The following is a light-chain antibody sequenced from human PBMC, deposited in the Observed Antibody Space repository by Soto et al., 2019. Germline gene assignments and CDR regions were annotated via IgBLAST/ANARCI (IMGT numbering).Light chain of an antibody. CDR3: QQYGSSPRT. Sequence: EIVMTQSPATLSVSPGERATFSCRASQSVSSNLAWYQQKPGQAPRLLIYGASKRATGIPDRFSGSGSGTDFTLTISRLEPEDFAVYCCQQYGSSPRTFGQGTKVDIK. V-gene: IGKV3-20*01. J-gene: IGKJ1*01. CDR1: QSVSSN. CDR2: GAS.